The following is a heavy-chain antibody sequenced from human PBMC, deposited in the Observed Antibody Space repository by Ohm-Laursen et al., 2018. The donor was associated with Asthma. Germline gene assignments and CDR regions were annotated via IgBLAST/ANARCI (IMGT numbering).Heavy chain of an antibody. Sequence: SLRLSCTASGFTFSSYAISWVRQAPGKGLEWVSAISGSGGSTYYADSVKGRFTISRDNSKNTLYLQMNSLRAEDTAVYYCASELYGDSRYYFDYWGQGTLVTVSS. V-gene: IGHV3-23*01. CDR2: ISGSGGST. CDR1: GFTFSSYA. J-gene: IGHJ4*02. CDR3: ASELYGDSRYYFDY. D-gene: IGHD4-17*01.